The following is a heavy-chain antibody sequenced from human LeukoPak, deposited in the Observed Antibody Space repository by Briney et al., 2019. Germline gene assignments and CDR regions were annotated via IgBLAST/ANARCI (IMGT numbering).Heavy chain of an antibody. CDR1: GYTFTNYD. Sequence: GASVKVSCKTSGYTFTNYDINWVRQATGQGLEWMGWMNPNSGNTGYAQKFQGRVTITRDTSISTAYMELSSLRSEDTAVYYCARDGYCSSTSCYTRNWFDPWGQGTLVTVSS. V-gene: IGHV1-8*03. CDR2: MNPNSGNT. CDR3: ARDGYCSSTSCYTRNWFDP. J-gene: IGHJ5*02. D-gene: IGHD2-2*02.